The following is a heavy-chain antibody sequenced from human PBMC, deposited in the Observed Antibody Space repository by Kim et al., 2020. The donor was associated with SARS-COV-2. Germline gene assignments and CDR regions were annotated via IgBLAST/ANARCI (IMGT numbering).Heavy chain of an antibody. Sequence: SETLSLTCTVSGASISSYYWSWIRQPPGKGLEWIGYIYDSVDTNYNPSLKSRVTISLDTSTNQLSLKLTSVTAADTAVYFCVRAQGHCSGGGGNCYSGFLFDFWGQGTLVTVSP. V-gene: IGHV4-59*01. CDR3: VRAQGHCSGGGGNCYSGFLFDF. CDR1: GASISSYY. J-gene: IGHJ4*02. CDR2: IYDSVDT. D-gene: IGHD2-15*01.